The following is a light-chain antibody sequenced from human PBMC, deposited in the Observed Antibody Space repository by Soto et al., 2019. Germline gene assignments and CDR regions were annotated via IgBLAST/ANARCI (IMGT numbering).Light chain of an antibody. CDR3: QQYGSSPPIT. Sequence: EILMTQSPATLSVSPGERATLSCRASQSVSSRYLAWYQQKPGQAPRLLIYGASSRATGIRDRFSGSGSGTDFTLTISRLEPEDFAVYYCQQYGSSPPITFGQGTRLEIK. V-gene: IGKV3-20*01. J-gene: IGKJ5*01. CDR2: GAS. CDR1: QSVSSRY.